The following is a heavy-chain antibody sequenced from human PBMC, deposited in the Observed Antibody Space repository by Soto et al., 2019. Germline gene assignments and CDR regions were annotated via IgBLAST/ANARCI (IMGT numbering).Heavy chain of an antibody. V-gene: IGHV3-48*02. D-gene: IGHD3-16*01. CDR1: GFXFSSHX. Sequence: EVQLVESGGGLVXXXGXXXXSCAVSGFXFSSHXMNWVRQAPGKGLEWVAYIHSIRSIIYYADSVKGRFTISRDNAKNSLYLQMDSLRDEDTAVYYCARDARNADYDYWGQGTLVTVSS. CDR2: IHSIRSII. CDR3: ARDARNADYDY. J-gene: IGHJ4*02.